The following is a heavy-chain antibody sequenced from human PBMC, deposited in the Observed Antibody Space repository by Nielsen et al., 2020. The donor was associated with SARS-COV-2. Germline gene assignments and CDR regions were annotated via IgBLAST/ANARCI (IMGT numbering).Heavy chain of an antibody. Sequence: SETLSLTCTVSGGSVSSGSYYWSWIRQPPGKGLEWIGYIYYSGSTNYNPSLKSRVTISVDTSKNQFSLKLSSVTAADTAVYYCARVSFDWLDYYYGMDVWGQGTTVTVSS. CDR1: GGSVSSGSYY. CDR3: ARVSFDWLDYYYGMDV. D-gene: IGHD3-9*01. V-gene: IGHV4-61*01. J-gene: IGHJ6*02. CDR2: IYYSGST.